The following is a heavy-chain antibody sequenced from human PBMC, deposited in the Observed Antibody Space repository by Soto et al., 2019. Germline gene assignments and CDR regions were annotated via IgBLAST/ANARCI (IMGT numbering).Heavy chain of an antibody. V-gene: IGHV4-61*01. D-gene: IGHD2-2*02. J-gene: IGHJ6*02. Sequence: SSATLSLTCTVSGGSVSSGSYYWSWIRQPPGKGLEWIGYIYYSGSTNYNPSLKSRVTISVDTSKNQFSLKLSSVTAADTAVYYCASVTRTCISTSCYRYYYGMDVWGQGTTVTVSS. CDR2: IYYSGST. CDR1: GGSVSSGSYY. CDR3: ASVTRTCISTSCYRYYYGMDV.